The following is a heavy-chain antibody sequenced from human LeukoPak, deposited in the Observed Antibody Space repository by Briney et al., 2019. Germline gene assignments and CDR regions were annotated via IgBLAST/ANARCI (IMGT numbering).Heavy chain of an antibody. Sequence: ASVKVSCKASGYTFTSYDINWVRQATGQGLEWMGWMNPNSGNTGYAQKFQGRVTMTRNTSISTAYMELSSLRSEDTAVYYCARGQGYCSGGSCYFDWFDPWGQGTLVTVSS. CDR3: ARGQGYCSGGSCYFDWFDP. CDR1: GYTFTSYD. D-gene: IGHD2-15*01. CDR2: MNPNSGNT. J-gene: IGHJ5*02. V-gene: IGHV1-8*01.